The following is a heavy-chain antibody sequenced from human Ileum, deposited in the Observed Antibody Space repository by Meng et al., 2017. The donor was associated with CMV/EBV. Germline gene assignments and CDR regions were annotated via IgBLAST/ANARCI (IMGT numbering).Heavy chain of an antibody. D-gene: IGHD6-6*01. V-gene: IGHV4-39*07. CDR2: IYYSGST. J-gene: IGHJ4*02. Sequence: SETLSLTCTVSGGSISSSSYYWGWIRQPPGKGLEWIGSIYYSGSTYYNPSLKSRVTISVDTSKNQLSLKLSSATAADTAVYYCARDPRSIAARFDYWGQGTLVTVSS. CDR1: GGSISSSSYY. CDR3: ARDPRSIAARFDY.